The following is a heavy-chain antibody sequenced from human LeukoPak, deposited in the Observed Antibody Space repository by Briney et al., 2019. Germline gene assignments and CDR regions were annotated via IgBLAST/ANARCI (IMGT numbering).Heavy chain of an antibody. Sequence: GGSLRLSCAASGFTFNRYWMSWVRQAPGKGLEWVANIKQDGGEKSYVDSVKGRFTISRDNSKNTLYLQMNSLRAEDTAVYYCAKDTQLYYYDSSGYLGYWGQGTLVTVSS. CDR3: AKDTQLYYYDSSGYLGY. J-gene: IGHJ4*02. CDR2: IKQDGGEK. D-gene: IGHD3-22*01. CDR1: GFTFNRYW. V-gene: IGHV3-7*01.